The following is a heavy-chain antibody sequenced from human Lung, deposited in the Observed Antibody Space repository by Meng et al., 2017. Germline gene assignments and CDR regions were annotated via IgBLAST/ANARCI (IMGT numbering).Heavy chain of an antibody. V-gene: IGHV3-21*01. Sequence: EVQLVESGGGLVKPGGSLRLSCAASGFTFSSYSMNWVRQAPGKGLEWVSSIISSSAYADSLKGRFTISRDNAKNSLYLQLNSLRADDTAVYYCSRGRVVVAATPSDYWGQGTLVTVSS. CDR2: IISSSA. CDR1: GFTFSSYS. D-gene: IGHD2-15*01. J-gene: IGHJ4*02. CDR3: SRGRVVVAATPSDY.